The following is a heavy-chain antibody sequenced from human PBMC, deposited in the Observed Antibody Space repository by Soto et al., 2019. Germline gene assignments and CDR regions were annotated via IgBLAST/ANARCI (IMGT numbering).Heavy chain of an antibody. J-gene: IGHJ4*02. V-gene: IGHV2-5*02. CDR2: IYWDDDK. CDR1: GFSLTTSGVG. D-gene: IGHD3-3*01. Sequence: QITLNESGPTVVRPTETLTRTCRFSGFSLTTSGVGVGWIRQSPGKPPEWLALIYWDDDKRYSASLKSRLTTTKDTSKNQVVLTVSDLDPTDTATYYCAHRVLRTVFGLVTTTAIYFDFWGQGTQVAVSS. CDR3: AHRVLRTVFGLVTTTAIYFDF.